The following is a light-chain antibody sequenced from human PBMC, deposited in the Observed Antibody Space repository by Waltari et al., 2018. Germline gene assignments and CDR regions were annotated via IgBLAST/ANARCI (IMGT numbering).Light chain of an antibody. J-gene: IGLJ3*02. Sequence: QSVLTQSPSASGTPGQRVTFSCSGSSSNIGTHSVKWFQQLPGTAPHLLIYSDSPRPSGVPGRFSGSKSGTSASLAVSGLQSEDEADYYCAVWDDSLKSWVFGGRTKLTVL. V-gene: IGLV1-44*01. CDR1: SSNIGTHS. CDR2: SDS. CDR3: AVWDDSLKSWV.